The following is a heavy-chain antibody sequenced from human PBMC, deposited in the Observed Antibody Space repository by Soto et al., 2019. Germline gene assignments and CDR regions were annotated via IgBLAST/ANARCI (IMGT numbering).Heavy chain of an antibody. D-gene: IGHD5-12*01. Sequence: SETLSLTCTVSGGSISSYYWSWIRQPPGKGLEWIGYIYYSGSPKYNPSLKSRVTISLDMSERQSSLKLTSVTAADTAVYWCARDPVDGYAFFDYWGQGALVTVSS. CDR2: IYYSGSP. V-gene: IGHV4-59*01. CDR3: ARDPVDGYAFFDY. J-gene: IGHJ4*02. CDR1: GGSISSYY.